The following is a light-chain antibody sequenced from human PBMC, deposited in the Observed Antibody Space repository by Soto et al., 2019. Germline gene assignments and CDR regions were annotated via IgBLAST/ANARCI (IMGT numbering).Light chain of an antibody. CDR3: QQYYSYPIT. J-gene: IGKJ5*01. CDR1: QGISSY. CDR2: AAS. V-gene: IGKV1-8*01. Sequence: IQLTQSPSSLFASTGDRVTISCRASQGISSYLAWYQQKPGKAPKLLIYAASTLQSGVPSRFSGSGSGTDFTLTISCLQSEDFASYYCQQYYSYPITFGQGTRLE.